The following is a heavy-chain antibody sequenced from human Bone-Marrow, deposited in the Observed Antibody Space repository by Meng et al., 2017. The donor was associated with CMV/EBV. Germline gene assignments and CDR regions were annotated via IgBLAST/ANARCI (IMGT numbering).Heavy chain of an antibody. Sequence: SGPTLVKPTQTLTLTCTFSGFSLSTSGVGVGWIRQPPGKALEWLALIYWNDDKRYSPSLKSRLTITKDTSKNQVVLTMTNMDPVDTATYYCAHRRRYYYDSSGYYYAGYFDYWGQGTRVTVSS. J-gene: IGHJ4*02. D-gene: IGHD3-22*01. CDR3: AHRRRYYYDSSGYYYAGYFDY. V-gene: IGHV2-5*01. CDR2: IYWNDDK. CDR1: GFSLSTSGVG.